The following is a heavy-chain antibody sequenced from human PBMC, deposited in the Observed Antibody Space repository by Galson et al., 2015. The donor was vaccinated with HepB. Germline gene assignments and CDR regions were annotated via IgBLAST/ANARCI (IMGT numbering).Heavy chain of an antibody. CDR3: ARDRGRYFDWLPGGYFDL. V-gene: IGHV3-33*01. D-gene: IGHD3-9*01. J-gene: IGHJ2*01. Sequence: FSSYGMHWVRQAPGKGLEWVAVIWYDGSNKYYADSVKGRFTISRDNSKNTLYLQMNSLRAEDTAVYYCARDRGRYFDWLPGGYFDLWGRGTLVTVSS. CDR1: FSSYG. CDR2: IWYDGSNK.